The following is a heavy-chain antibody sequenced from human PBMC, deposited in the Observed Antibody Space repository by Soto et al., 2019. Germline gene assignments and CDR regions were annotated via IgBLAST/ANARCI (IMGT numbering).Heavy chain of an antibody. D-gene: IGHD2-2*01. CDR1: GYTFSNDG. Sequence: SVQFSLKTSGYTFSNDGITWVRQAPGQPLEWLGWISLYSDGANYAQKFQGRVSMTTDTSTTPAYMELRSLRSDDTAVYYCARVVPGAEAWFGPWGQGTLVTVSS. J-gene: IGHJ5*02. V-gene: IGHV1-18*01. CDR3: ARVVPGAEAWFGP. CDR2: ISLYSDGA.